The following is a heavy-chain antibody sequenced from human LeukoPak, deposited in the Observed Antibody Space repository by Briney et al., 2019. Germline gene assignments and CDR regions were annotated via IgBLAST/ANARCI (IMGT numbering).Heavy chain of an antibody. D-gene: IGHD6-13*01. CDR2: IYHSGST. CDR3: ARRNSSGIAAAGIAFDI. V-gene: IGHV4-30-2*01. CDR1: GGSISSGGYY. Sequence: SETLSLTCTVSGGSISSGGYYWSWIRQPPGKGLEWIGYIYHSGSTYYNPSLKSRVTISVDRSKNQFSLKLSSVTAADTAVYYCARRNSSGIAAAGIAFDIWGQVTMVTVSS. J-gene: IGHJ3*02.